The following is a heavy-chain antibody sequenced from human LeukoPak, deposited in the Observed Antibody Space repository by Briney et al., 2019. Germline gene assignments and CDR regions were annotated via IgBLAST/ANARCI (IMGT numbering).Heavy chain of an antibody. CDR2: INHSGST. CDR3: ARRSLGDY. D-gene: IGHD3-16*01. CDR1: GGSFSGYY. Sequence: PSETLSLTCAVYGGSFSGYYWSWIRQPPGKGLEWIGEINHSGSTNYNPSLKSRVTISVDTSKNQFSLKLSSVTAADTAVYYCARRSLGDYWGQGTLVTVPS. J-gene: IGHJ4*02. V-gene: IGHV4-34*01.